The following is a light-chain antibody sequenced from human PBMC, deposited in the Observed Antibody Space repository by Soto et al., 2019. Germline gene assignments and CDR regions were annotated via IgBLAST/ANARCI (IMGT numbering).Light chain of an antibody. CDR1: SSDVGSSNY. CDR2: EVG. V-gene: IGLV2-14*01. CDR3: SSYTTTSTLYV. J-gene: IGLJ1*01. Sequence: ALTQPASVSGSPGQSITISCTGTSSDVGSSNYVSWYRQHPGKAPELMIYEVGNRPSGVSNRFSGSKSGNTASLTISGLQAEDEADYYCSSYTTTSTLYVFGTGTKVTVL.